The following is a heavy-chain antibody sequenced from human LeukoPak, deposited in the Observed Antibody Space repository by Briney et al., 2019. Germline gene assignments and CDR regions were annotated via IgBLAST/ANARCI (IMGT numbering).Heavy chain of an antibody. Sequence: VASLKVSCKASGYSFTVYYMHWVRQAPGQGLERMGWINPNSGGTNYAQKFLGRVTMTRDTSISTAYMELSRLRSDDTAVYYCASLYGDYVGSDYWGQGTLVTVSS. J-gene: IGHJ4*02. D-gene: IGHD4-17*01. CDR1: GYSFTVYY. V-gene: IGHV1-2*02. CDR2: INPNSGGT. CDR3: ASLYGDYVGSDY.